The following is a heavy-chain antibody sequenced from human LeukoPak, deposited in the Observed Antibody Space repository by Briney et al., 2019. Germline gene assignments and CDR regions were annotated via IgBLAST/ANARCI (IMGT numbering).Heavy chain of an antibody. D-gene: IGHD5-24*01. J-gene: IGHJ4*02. CDR2: INPSGGST. CDR1: GYTFTSYY. CDR3: ARGFRWLQYRLAY. Sequence: EASVRVSCKASGYTFTSYYMHWVRQAPGQGLECMGIINPSGGSTSYAQKFQSRVTITRDTSTSTVYMEPSSLRSEDTAVYYCARGFRWLQYRLAYWGQGTLVTVSS. V-gene: IGHV1-46*01.